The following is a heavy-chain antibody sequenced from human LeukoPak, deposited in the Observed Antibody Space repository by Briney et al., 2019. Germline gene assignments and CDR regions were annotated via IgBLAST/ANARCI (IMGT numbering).Heavy chain of an antibody. CDR1: GGSISSYY. CDR2: IYYSGST. CDR3: ARGDYYDDAFDI. V-gene: IGHV4-59*01. Sequence: PSETLSLTCTVSGGSISSYYWSWIRQPPGKGLEWIGYIYYSGSTNYNPSLKSRVTISVDTSKNQFSLKLSSVTAADMAVYYCARGDYYDDAFDIWGQGTMVTVSS. J-gene: IGHJ3*02. D-gene: IGHD3-22*01.